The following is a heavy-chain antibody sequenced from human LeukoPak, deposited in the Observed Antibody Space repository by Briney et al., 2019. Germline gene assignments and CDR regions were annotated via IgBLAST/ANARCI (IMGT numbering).Heavy chain of an antibody. CDR3: ARVQTYYYDTSGYYFDY. V-gene: IGHV1-69*13. D-gene: IGHD3-22*01. CDR2: IIPIFGTA. J-gene: IGHJ4*02. Sequence: ASVKVSCKASGYTFTSYGISWVRQAPGQGLEWMGGIIPIFGTANYAQKFQGRVTITADESTSTAYMELSSLRSEDTAVYYCARVQTYYYDTSGYYFDYWGQGTLVTVSP. CDR1: GYTFTSYG.